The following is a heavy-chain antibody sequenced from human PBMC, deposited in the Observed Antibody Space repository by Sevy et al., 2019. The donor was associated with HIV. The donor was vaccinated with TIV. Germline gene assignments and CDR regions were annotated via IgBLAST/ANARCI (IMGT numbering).Heavy chain of an antibody. CDR3: ARARAATGTRFDP. D-gene: IGHD6-13*01. CDR2: IFDDGSKK. J-gene: IGHJ5*02. Sequence: GGSLRLSCAASGFTFSSYAMHWVRQAPGKGLEWVALIFDDGSKKYADSVKGRFTISRDNSKNTLYLQMNSLRSDDTAIYYRARARAATGTRFDPWGQGTLVTVSS. CDR1: GFTFSSYA. V-gene: IGHV3-30*01.